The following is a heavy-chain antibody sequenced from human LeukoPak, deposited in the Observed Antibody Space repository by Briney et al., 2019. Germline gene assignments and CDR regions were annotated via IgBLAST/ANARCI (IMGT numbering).Heavy chain of an antibody. V-gene: IGHV1-2*02. J-gene: IGHJ4*02. Sequence: GASVKVSCKASGYTFTGYYIHWVRQAPGQGLEWMGWINPNSGGTNYAQKFQGRVTMTRDTSISTAYMELSSLRSEDTAVYYCARGRLYGDYSYWGQGTLVTVSS. CDR1: GYTFTGYY. D-gene: IGHD4-17*01. CDR3: ARGRLYGDYSY. CDR2: INPNSGGT.